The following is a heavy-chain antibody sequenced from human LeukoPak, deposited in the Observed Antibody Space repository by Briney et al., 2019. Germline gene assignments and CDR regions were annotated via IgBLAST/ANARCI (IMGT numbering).Heavy chain of an antibody. Sequence: ASVKVSCKASGYTFTSYDINWVQQATGQGLEWMGWMNPNSGNTGYAQKFQGRVTITRNTSISTAYMELSSLRSEDTAVYYCARGRALRFLEWLPEGRSSSFGYWGQGTLVTVSS. CDR2: MNPNSGNT. J-gene: IGHJ4*02. D-gene: IGHD3-3*01. V-gene: IGHV1-8*01. CDR3: ARGRALRFLEWLPEGRSSSFGY. CDR1: GYTFTSYD.